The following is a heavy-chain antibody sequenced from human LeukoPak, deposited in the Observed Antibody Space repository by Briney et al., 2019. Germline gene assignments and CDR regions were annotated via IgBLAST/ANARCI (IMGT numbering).Heavy chain of an antibody. Sequence: GGSLRLSCAASGFTFSSYWMSWVRQAPGKGLEWLANIKQDGSEKYYVDSVKGRFTISRDNAKNSLYLQMNSLRAEDTAVYYCAREGSSDYYYYMDVWGKGTTVTVSS. CDR2: IKQDGSEK. V-gene: IGHV3-7*01. D-gene: IGHD6-6*01. J-gene: IGHJ6*03. CDR3: AREGSSDYYYYMDV. CDR1: GFTFSSYW.